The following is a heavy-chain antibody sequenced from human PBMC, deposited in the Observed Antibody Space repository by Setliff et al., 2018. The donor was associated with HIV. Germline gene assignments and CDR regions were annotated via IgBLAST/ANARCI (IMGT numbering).Heavy chain of an antibody. CDR3: TTRNSGYFDY. J-gene: IGHJ4*02. CDR2: ITGRGGTT. D-gene: IGHD2-15*01. V-gene: IGHV3-23*01. Sequence: PGGSLRLSCAASGLTFSNYATTWVRQAPGKGLEWVSDITGRGGTTFYADSVKSRFTTSRDTNTLYLQMNSLRAEDTAMYYCTTRNSGYFDYWDQGTLVTVSS. CDR1: GLTFSNYA.